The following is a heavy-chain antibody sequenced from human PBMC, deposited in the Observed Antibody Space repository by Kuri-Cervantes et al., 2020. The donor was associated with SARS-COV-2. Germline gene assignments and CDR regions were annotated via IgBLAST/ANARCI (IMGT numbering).Heavy chain of an antibody. Sequence: GGSLRLSCAASGFTFNNYDMYWVRQAPGKGLEWVAVISYDGSKKYYAGSVKGRFTISRDNSKSTLYLPMYNLRAEDTAVYYCARGLRKYYFDYWGQGTLVTVSS. J-gene: IGHJ4*02. CDR3: ARGLRKYYFDY. D-gene: IGHD1-14*01. CDR1: GFTFNNYD. CDR2: ISYDGSKK. V-gene: IGHV3-30-3*01.